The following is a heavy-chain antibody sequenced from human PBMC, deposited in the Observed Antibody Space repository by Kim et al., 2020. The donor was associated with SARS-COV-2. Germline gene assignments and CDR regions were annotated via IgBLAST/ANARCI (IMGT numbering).Heavy chain of an antibody. V-gene: IGHV4-34*01. J-gene: IGHJ4*02. CDR3: ARGGYSGSYYAEGADY. D-gene: IGHD1-26*01. Sequence: LKRRVTISVDTSKNQFSLKRSSVTAADTAVYYCARGGYSGSYYAEGADYWGQGTLVTVSS.